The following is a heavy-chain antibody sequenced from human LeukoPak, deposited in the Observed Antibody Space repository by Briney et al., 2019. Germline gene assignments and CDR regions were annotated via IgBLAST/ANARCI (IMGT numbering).Heavy chain of an antibody. Sequence: GESLKISCQASGYTFSRFWIGWVRQMPGHGLEWVGIIYPTDSDIRYSPSFEGQVTISVDKSTSTAYLQWISLRASDTAMYYCTRQWELLPFDYWGQGTLVTVSS. CDR2: IYPTDSDI. V-gene: IGHV5-51*01. CDR1: GYTFSRFW. D-gene: IGHD1-26*01. J-gene: IGHJ4*02. CDR3: TRQWELLPFDY.